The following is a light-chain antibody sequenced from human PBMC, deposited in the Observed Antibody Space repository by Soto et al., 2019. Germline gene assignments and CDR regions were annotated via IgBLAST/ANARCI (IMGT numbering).Light chain of an antibody. CDR3: QQYGDCPGA. Sequence: EIVMTQSPPTLSVSPGERATLSCRASQSVGSKLAWYQQRPGQAPRLLIYDASNRATGIPARFSGSGSGTEFSLTISSLQSEDFAVYSCQQYGDCPGAFGGGTKVEI. CDR1: QSVGSK. CDR2: DAS. V-gene: IGKV3D-15*01. J-gene: IGKJ4*01.